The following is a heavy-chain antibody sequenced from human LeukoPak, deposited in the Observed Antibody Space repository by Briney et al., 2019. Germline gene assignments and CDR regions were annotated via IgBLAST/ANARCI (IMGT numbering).Heavy chain of an antibody. V-gene: IGHV1-18*01. CDR3: ARDLVPYSSGWYYFDY. Sequence: ASVKVSCKASGYTFTSYGIGWVRQAPGQGLEWMGWISAYNGNTNYAQKLQGRVTMTTDTSTSTAYMELRSLRSDDTAVYYCARDLVPYSSGWYYFDYWGQGTLVTVSS. D-gene: IGHD6-19*01. CDR2: ISAYNGNT. J-gene: IGHJ4*02. CDR1: GYTFTSYG.